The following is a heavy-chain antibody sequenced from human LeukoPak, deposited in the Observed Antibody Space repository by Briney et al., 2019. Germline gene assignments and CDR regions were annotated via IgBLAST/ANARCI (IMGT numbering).Heavy chain of an antibody. CDR3: ARVRNKYYDILTGSYFDY. V-gene: IGHV5-51*01. J-gene: IGHJ4*02. Sequence: GESLKISCKGSGYSFTSYWIGWVRQMPGKGLEWMGIIYPGDSDTRYSPSFQGQVTISADKSISTAYLQWSSLKASDTAMYYCARVRNKYYDILTGSYFDYWGQGTLVTVSS. CDR2: IYPGDSDT. CDR1: GYSFTSYW. D-gene: IGHD3-9*01.